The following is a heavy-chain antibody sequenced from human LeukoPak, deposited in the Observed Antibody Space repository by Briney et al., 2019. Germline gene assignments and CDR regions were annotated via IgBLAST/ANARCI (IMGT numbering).Heavy chain of an antibody. CDR3: ARDFSTFYWYLDL. CDR1: GGSISSYY. V-gene: IGHV4-59*01. J-gene: IGHJ2*01. CDR2: IYYTGTT. D-gene: IGHD6-13*01. Sequence: ASETLSLTCTVSGGSISSYYWSWVRQPPGKGLEWIGYIYYTGTTNYNPSLKSRVTISVDTSKNQFSLKLSSVTAADTAVYYCARDFSTFYWYLDLWGRGTLVTVSS.